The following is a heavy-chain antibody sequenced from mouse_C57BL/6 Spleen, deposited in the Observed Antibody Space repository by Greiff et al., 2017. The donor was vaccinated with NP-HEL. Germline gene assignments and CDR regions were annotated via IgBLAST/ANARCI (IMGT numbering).Heavy chain of an antibody. CDR2: INPSSGYT. Sequence: QVQLQQSGAELARPGASVKMSCKASGYTFTSYTMHWVKQRPGQGLEWIGYINPSSGYTKYNQKFKDKATLTADKSSSTAYMQLSSLTSEDSAVYYCARATTVVPPDYWGQGTTLTVSS. CDR3: ARATTVVPPDY. CDR1: GYTFTSYT. J-gene: IGHJ2*01. V-gene: IGHV1-4*01. D-gene: IGHD1-1*01.